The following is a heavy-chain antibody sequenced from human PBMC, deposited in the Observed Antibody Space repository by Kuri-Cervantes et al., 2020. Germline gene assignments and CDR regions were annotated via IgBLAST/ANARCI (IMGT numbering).Heavy chain of an antibody. CDR1: GFTFSSYS. Sequence: GGSLRLSCAASGFTFSSYSMNWVRQAPGKGLEWVSSISSSSSYIYYADSVKGRFTISRDNAKNSLYLQMNSLRAEDTALYYCAKEYCSGGSCYWADGDYFDYWGQGTLVTVSS. V-gene: IGHV3-21*04. CDR2: ISSSSSYI. CDR3: AKEYCSGGSCYWADGDYFDY. D-gene: IGHD2-15*01. J-gene: IGHJ4*02.